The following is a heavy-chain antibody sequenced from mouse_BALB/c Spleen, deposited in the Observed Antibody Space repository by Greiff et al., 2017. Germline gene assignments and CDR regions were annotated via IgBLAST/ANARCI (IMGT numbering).Heavy chain of an antibody. CDR2: ISSGGST. Sequence: EVKLVESGGGLVKPGGSLKLSCAASGFTFSSYAMSWVRQTPEKRLEWVASISSGGSTYYPDSVKGRFTISRDNARNILYLQMSSLRSEDTAMYYCAREVLHYYGSSYGYFDVWGAGTTVTVSS. CDR1: GFTFSSYA. V-gene: IGHV5-6-5*01. CDR3: AREVLHYYGSSYGYFDV. J-gene: IGHJ1*01. D-gene: IGHD1-1*01.